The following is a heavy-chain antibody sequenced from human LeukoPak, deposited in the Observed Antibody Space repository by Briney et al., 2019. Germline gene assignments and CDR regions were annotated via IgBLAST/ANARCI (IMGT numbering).Heavy chain of an antibody. D-gene: IGHD6-13*01. Sequence: GGSLRLSCAASGFTFSSYEVNWVRQAPGKGLEWVSYISSSGSTIYYADSVKGRFTISRDNAKNSLYLQMNSLRAEDTAVYHCARKARSSSSNWYHFDYWGQGTLVTVSS. J-gene: IGHJ4*02. CDR1: GFTFSSYE. CDR2: ISSSGSTI. V-gene: IGHV3-48*03. CDR3: ARKARSSSSNWYHFDY.